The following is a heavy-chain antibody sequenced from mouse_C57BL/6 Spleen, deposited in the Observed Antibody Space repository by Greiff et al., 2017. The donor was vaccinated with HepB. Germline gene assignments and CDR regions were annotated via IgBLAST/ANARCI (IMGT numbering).Heavy chain of an antibody. D-gene: IGHD1-1*01. Sequence: QVQLQQPGAELVRPGTSVKLSCKASGYTFTSYWMHWVKQRPGQGLEWIGVIDPSDSYTNYNQKFKGKATLTVDTSSSTAYMQLSSLTSEDSAVYYCAREGVYYGSESYAMDYWGQGTSVTVSS. CDR2: IDPSDSYT. V-gene: IGHV1-59*01. J-gene: IGHJ4*01. CDR1: GYTFTSYW. CDR3: AREGVYYGSESYAMDY.